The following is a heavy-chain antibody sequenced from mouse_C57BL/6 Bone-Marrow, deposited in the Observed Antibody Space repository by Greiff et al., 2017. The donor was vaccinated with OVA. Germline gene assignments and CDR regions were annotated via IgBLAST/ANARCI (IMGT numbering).Heavy chain of an antibody. CDR1: GFTFSSYA. J-gene: IGHJ2*01. V-gene: IGHV5-4*01. Sequence: VHLVASGGGLVKPGGSLKLSCAASGFTFSSYAMSWVRQTPDKRLEWVATISDGGSYTYYPDNVKGRFTISRDNAKHNLYLTMSHLKSEDTAMYYCARGIYYDYFDYWGQGTTLTVSS. CDR2: ISDGGSYT. D-gene: IGHD2-4*01. CDR3: ARGIYYDYFDY.